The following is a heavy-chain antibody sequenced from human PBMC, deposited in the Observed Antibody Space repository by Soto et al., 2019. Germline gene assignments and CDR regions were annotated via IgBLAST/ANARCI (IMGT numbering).Heavy chain of an antibody. CDR1: GGSVSSGSYY. CDR3: ATRAVAGNSDY. Sequence: ETLSLTCTVSGGSVSSGSYYWSWIRQPPGKGLEWIGYIYYSGSTNYNPSLESRVTISIDTSKNQFSLKLSSVTAADTAVYYCATRAVAGNSDYWGQGTLVTVSS. CDR2: IYYSGST. J-gene: IGHJ4*02. D-gene: IGHD6-19*01. V-gene: IGHV4-61*01.